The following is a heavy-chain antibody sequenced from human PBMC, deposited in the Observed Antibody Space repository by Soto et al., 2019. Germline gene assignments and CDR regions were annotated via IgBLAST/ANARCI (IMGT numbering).Heavy chain of an antibody. CDR1: GFSLSSFP. V-gene: IGHV3-48*02. D-gene: IGHD6-19*01. CDR2: ISPRGDNI. J-gene: IGHJ4*02. CDR3: EKGPKHNIGWPYSFES. Sequence: PGGSXRLSCVASGFSLSSFPMNWVRQTPGKGLEWISYISPRGDNIYYAESVNGRFTISRDNARKSLFLQMNSLREEDAALYYCEKGPKHNIGWPYSFESWGQGVPVTVSS.